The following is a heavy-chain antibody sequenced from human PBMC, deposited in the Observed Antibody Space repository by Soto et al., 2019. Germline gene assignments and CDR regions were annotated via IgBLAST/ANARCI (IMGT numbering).Heavy chain of an antibody. CDR2: ISYDGSNK. CDR3: ATLEQWLVDDWFDP. D-gene: IGHD6-19*01. Sequence: GGSLRLSCAASGFTFNGYALNWVRQAPGKGLEWVAVISYDGSNKYYADSVKGRFTISRDNSKNTLYLQMNSLRAEDTAVYYCATLEQWLVDDWFDPWGQGTLVTVSS. V-gene: IGHV3-30*03. CDR1: GFTFNGYA. J-gene: IGHJ5*02.